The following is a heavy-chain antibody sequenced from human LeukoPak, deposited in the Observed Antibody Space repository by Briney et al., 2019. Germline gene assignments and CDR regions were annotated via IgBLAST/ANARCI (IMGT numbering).Heavy chain of an antibody. V-gene: IGHV3-30*03. CDR1: GFTFSSYG. CDR3: ARDRGAATGTNNWFDP. D-gene: IGHD6-13*01. Sequence: GGSLRLSCAASGFTFSSYGMHWVRQAPGKGLEWVAVISYDGSNKYYADSVKGRFTVSRDNSKNTLYLYMNSLRVEDTAVYYCARDRGAATGTNNWFDPWGQGTLVTVSS. J-gene: IGHJ5*02. CDR2: ISYDGSNK.